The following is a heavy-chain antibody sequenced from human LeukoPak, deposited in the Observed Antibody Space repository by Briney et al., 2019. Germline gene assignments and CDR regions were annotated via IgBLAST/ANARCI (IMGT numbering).Heavy chain of an antibody. CDR2: INHSGST. V-gene: IGHV4-34*01. CDR1: GGSFSGYY. D-gene: IGHD3-16*02. J-gene: IGHJ3*02. CDR3: ASVISTALNDAFDI. Sequence: PSETLSLTCAVYGGSFSGYYWSWIRQPPGKGLEWIGEINHSGSTNYNPSLKSRVTISVDTSKNQFSLKLSSVTAADTAVYYCASVISTALNDAFDIWGQGTMVTVSS.